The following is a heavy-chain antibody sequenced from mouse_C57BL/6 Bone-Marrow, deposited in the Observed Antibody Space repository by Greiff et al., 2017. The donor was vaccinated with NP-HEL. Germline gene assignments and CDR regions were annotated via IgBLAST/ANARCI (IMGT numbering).Heavy chain of an antibody. J-gene: IGHJ2*01. CDR1: GFTFSSYA. Sequence: EVHLVESGEGLVKPGGSLKLSCAASGFTFSSYAMSWVRQTPEKRLEWVAYISSGGGYTYYADTLKGRFTISRDNARNTLYLQMSSLKSEDTAMYYCTRDYDLYYFDYRGQGTTLTVSS. V-gene: IGHV5-9-1*02. CDR3: TRDYDLYYFDY. CDR2: ISSGGGYT. D-gene: IGHD2-3*01.